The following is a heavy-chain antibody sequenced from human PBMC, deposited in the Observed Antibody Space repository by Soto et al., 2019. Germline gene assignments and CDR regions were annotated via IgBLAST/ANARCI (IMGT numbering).Heavy chain of an antibody. CDR1: GFTFNTYS. J-gene: IGHJ1*01. D-gene: IGHD6-19*01. Sequence: GGSLRLSCAASGFTFNTYSTNWLRQAPGKGLEWISYISNTSRTIFYADSVKGRFTISRDNAENSLYLQMNTLRAEDTAVYYCARDSGYSSGWTKYFQHWGQGTLVTVS. CDR3: ARDSGYSSGWTKYFQH. CDR2: ISNTSRTI. V-gene: IGHV3-48*01.